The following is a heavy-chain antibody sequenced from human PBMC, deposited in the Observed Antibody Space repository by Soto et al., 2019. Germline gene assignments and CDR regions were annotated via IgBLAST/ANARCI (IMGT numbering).Heavy chain of an antibody. Sequence: PGGSQRLSCSASGFTFSSYAMHWVRQDPGKGLEYVSAISSNGGSTYYADSVKGRFTISRDNSKNTLYLQMSSLRAEDTAVYYCVKGDCSSTSCYDWFDPWGQGTLVTVSS. CDR3: VKGDCSSTSCYDWFDP. J-gene: IGHJ5*02. D-gene: IGHD2-2*01. CDR2: ISSNGGST. CDR1: GFTFSSYA. V-gene: IGHV3-64D*08.